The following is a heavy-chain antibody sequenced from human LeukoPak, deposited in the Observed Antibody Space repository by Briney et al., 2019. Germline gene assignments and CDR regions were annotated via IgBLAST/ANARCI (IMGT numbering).Heavy chain of an antibody. J-gene: IGHJ4*02. V-gene: IGHV4-38-2*02. CDR3: ATPRSLYGDYVD. D-gene: IGHD4-17*01. CDR2: ICQSGST. Sequence: SETLSLTCTVSGYSISSIHCWGWIRQPPGKGLEWIGSICQSGSTYYSPSLKSRVTISVDTSKNQFSLKVSSVTAADMAVYYCATPRSLYGDYVDWGQGTLVTVSS. CDR1: GYSISSIHC.